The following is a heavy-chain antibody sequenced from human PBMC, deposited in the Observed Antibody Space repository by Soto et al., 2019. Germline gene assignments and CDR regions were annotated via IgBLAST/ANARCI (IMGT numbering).Heavy chain of an antibody. Sequence: GGSLRLSCAASGFSFSSYGMHWVRQAPGKGLEWVAVISYDGSNKYYADSVKGLSTISRDNSKNTLYLQMNSLKAEDTAVYYCAKQPPDYYDSSGYSGLDYWGQGTMVTVSS. D-gene: IGHD3-22*01. CDR1: GFSFSSYG. J-gene: IGHJ4*02. CDR2: ISYDGSNK. CDR3: AKQPPDYYDSSGYSGLDY. V-gene: IGHV3-30*18.